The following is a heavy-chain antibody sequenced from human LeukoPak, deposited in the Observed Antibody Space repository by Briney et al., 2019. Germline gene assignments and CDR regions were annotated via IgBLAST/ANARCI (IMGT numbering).Heavy chain of an antibody. J-gene: IGHJ5*02. Sequence: SETLSLTCTVSGGSLSSSDYYWGWLRHPPGTGLEWLASIYYSGSTYYSPSLKSGVTISVDTSKNQFSLKLRSVTATDTAVYYCARGLTRGYTYGGCFDPWGQGTLVTVSS. CDR2: IYYSGST. CDR1: GGSLSSSDYY. V-gene: IGHV4-39*01. CDR3: ARGLTRGYTYGGCFDP. D-gene: IGHD5-12*01.